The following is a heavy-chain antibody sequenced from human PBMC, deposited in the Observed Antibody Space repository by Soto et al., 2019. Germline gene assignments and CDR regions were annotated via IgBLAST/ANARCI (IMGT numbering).Heavy chain of an antibody. D-gene: IGHD6-6*01. CDR2: ISGSDDST. CDR3: ATRSSSSTFDY. J-gene: IGHJ4*02. V-gene: IGHV3-23*01. CDR1: GFTFSSYA. Sequence: GGSLRLSCAAAGFTFSSYAMSWVGQAPGKGLEWVSVISGSDDSTYYADSVKGRFSISRDNSKNTLYLQMNSLRAEDTAVYYCATRSSSSTFDYCGQGTLVTVSS.